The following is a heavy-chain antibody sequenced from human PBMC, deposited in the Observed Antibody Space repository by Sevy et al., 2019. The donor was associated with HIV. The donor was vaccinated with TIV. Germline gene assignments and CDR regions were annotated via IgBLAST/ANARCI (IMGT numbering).Heavy chain of an antibody. CDR1: GFTFSSYR. V-gene: IGHV3-21*01. J-gene: IGHJ4*02. Sequence: GGSLRLSCAASGFTFSSYRMTWVRQAPGKGLEWVSCISSTSGYINYADSVKGRFTISRDNAKNLLYLQMDSLRAEDTAVYYCARAVLEISTWRSDYWGQGTLVTVFS. CDR2: ISSTSGYI. D-gene: IGHD1-1*01. CDR3: ARAVLEISTWRSDY.